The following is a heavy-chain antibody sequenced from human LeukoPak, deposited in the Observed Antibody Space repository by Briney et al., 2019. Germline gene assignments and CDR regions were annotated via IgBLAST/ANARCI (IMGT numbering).Heavy chain of an antibody. CDR3: ARHSSWYYDFDY. J-gene: IGHJ4*02. Sequence: SSETLSLTCTVSGDSISGYYWSWVRQPPGKGLEWIGYIYSSGNTNYNPSLKSRLTISVDLSTNQFSLKLTSVTGADTAVYYCARHSSWYYDFDYWGQGTLVTVSS. CDR1: GDSISGYY. CDR2: IYSSGNT. D-gene: IGHD6-13*01. V-gene: IGHV4-59*08.